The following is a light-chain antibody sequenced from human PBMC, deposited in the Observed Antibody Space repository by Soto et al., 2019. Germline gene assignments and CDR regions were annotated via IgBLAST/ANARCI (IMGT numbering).Light chain of an antibody. CDR3: QSYDRSLRGYV. Sequence: QPVLTQPPSASGTPGQRVTISCSGSSSNIGSNYVYWYQQLPGTAPKLLIYSNNQRPSGVPDRFSGSKSGTSASLAISGLRSEDEADYYCQSYDRSLRGYVFGTGTKVTVL. CDR1: SSNIGSNY. J-gene: IGLJ1*01. CDR2: SNN. V-gene: IGLV1-47*02.